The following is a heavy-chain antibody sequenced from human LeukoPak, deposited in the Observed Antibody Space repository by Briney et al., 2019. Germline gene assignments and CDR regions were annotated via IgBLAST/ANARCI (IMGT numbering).Heavy chain of an antibody. Sequence: SGGSLRLSCAASGFTVSSNYMSWVCQAPGKGLEWVSVIYSGGSTYYADSVKGRFTISRDNAKNSLYLQMSNLRAEDTAVYFCARGGGLDVWGQGATVTVSS. CDR3: ARGGGLDV. CDR2: IYSGGST. D-gene: IGHD3-16*01. V-gene: IGHV3-53*01. CDR1: GFTVSSNY. J-gene: IGHJ6*02.